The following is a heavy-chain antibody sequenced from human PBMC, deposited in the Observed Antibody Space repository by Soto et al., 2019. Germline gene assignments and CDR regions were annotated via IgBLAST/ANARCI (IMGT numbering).Heavy chain of an antibody. CDR1: GGSFSGYY. CDR3: ARGSLGYCSGSSCYKNWFDP. J-gene: IGHJ5*02. Sequence: SETLSLTCAVYGGSFSGYYWSWIRQPPAKGLEWIGEINHSGSTNYNPSLKSRVTISVDTSKNQFSLKLSSVTAADTAVYYCARGSLGYCSGSSCYKNWFDPWGQGTLVTVSS. CDR2: INHSGST. V-gene: IGHV4-34*01. D-gene: IGHD2-15*01.